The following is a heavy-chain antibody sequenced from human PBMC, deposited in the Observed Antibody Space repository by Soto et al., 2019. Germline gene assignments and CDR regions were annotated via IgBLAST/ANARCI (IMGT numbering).Heavy chain of an antibody. Sequence: QVQLVESGGGVVQPGRSLRLSCAASGFAFSTYGMHWVRQAPGKGLEWVAVTTSDGARINYADSVKGRFTISRDNSRTTLYLQMNSLRIDDTAVYYCVRKNPGREWELPDYWGQGTLVTVSS. CDR2: TTSDGARI. CDR3: VRKNPGREWELPDY. CDR1: GFAFSTYG. V-gene: IGHV3-30*18. J-gene: IGHJ4*02. D-gene: IGHD1-26*01.